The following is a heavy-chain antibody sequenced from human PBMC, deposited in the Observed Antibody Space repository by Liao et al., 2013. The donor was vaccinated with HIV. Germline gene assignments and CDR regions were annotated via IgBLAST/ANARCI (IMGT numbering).Heavy chain of an antibody. CDR1: GGSISSSSYY. Sequence: QVQLQESGPGLVKPSETLSLTCTVSGGSISSSSYYWGWIRQPPGKGLEWIGYIYYSGSTYYNPSLKSRVTISVDTSKNQFSLKLSSVTAADTAVYYCARVSAYCSSTSCYDYWGQGTLVTVSS. CDR3: ARVSAYCSSTSCYDY. V-gene: IGHV4-39*07. D-gene: IGHD2-2*01. J-gene: IGHJ4*02. CDR2: IYYSGST.